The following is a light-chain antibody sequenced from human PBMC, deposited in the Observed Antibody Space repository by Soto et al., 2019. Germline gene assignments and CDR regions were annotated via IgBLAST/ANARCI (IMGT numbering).Light chain of an antibody. CDR2: GAS. V-gene: IGKV3-20*01. CDR1: QSISSSY. J-gene: IGKJ4*01. CDR3: LQYGSNPKT. Sequence: EIVLTQSPGTLSLSPGERATLSCRASQSISSSYLAWYQQKPGQAPRLLIYGASSRDTGIPDRFSGSGSGTDFTLTLSRLEPEDSAVYYCLQYGSNPKTFGGGTKVEIK.